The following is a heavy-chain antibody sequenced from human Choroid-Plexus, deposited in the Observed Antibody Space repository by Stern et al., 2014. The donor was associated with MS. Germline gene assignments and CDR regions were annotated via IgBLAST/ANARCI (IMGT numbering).Heavy chain of an antibody. CDR1: GFTFGSCA. Sequence: VQLVESGGGVVQPGRPLRLSCVASGFTFGSCAMHWVRQAPGKGLEWVASVSYDGSTKYSANSEKGLFTISSDNSQNTLFVQISSLSPEATAVYFCAKDRQYLTYFFDHWGQGSLVTVSS. D-gene: IGHD2/OR15-2a*01. CDR3: AKDRQYLTYFFDH. V-gene: IGHV3-30*18. CDR2: VSYDGSTK. J-gene: IGHJ5*02.